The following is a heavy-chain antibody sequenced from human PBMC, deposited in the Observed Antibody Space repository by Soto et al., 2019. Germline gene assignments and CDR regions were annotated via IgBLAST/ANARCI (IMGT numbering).Heavy chain of an antibody. CDR1: GGSIGSGDYY. J-gene: IGHJ4*02. V-gene: IGHV4-30-4*01. Sequence: QVQLQESGPGLVKPSQTLSLICTVSGGSIGSGDYYWSWIRQPPGKGLEWIAYIYYTGSTYYNPSLKSRGTISVDTAKNQLSLRLSSVTAADTAVYSCARGLHSGDAFDSWGQGTLVTVSS. D-gene: IGHD3-16*01. CDR3: ARGLHSGDAFDS. CDR2: IYYTGST.